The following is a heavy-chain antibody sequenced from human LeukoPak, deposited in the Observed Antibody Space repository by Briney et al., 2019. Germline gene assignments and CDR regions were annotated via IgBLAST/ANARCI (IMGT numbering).Heavy chain of an antibody. D-gene: IGHD2-21*02. CDR2: IYYSGST. J-gene: IGHJ6*02. V-gene: IGHV4-30-4*01. CDR3: ARDRVVTAIGYYYYYGMDV. Sequence: PPQTLSLTCTVSGGSISSGDYYWSWIRQPPGKGLEWIGYIYYSGSTYYNPSLKSRVTISVDTSKNQFSLKLSSVTAADTAVYYCARDRVVTAIGYYYYYGMDVWGQGTTVTVSS. CDR1: GGSISSGDYY.